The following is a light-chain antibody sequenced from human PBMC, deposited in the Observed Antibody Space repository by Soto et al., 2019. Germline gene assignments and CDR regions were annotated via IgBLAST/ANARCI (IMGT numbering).Light chain of an antibody. CDR3: QKYNNAPLT. J-gene: IGKJ4*01. CDR2: AAS. Sequence: DIQMTQSPSSLSASVGDRVTITCRASQGIATYLAWYQQKPGKAPKLLIYAASTLQSGVPSRFSGSGSGTDFTLTISSQQPEDVATYYCQKYNNAPLTFGGGTKVEIK. V-gene: IGKV1-27*01. CDR1: QGIATY.